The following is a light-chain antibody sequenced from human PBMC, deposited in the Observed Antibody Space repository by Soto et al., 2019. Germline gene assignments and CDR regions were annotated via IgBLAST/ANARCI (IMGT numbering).Light chain of an antibody. Sequence: QVAESPSSLSASMGDTVTIPCRASQAISNYLAWYQQKPGKAPKLLIYGASTLQGGVPSRFSGSGSGTEFTLTISSLQPGDLATHYRQMYKSRPQAFGPGTKVDI. CDR2: GAS. V-gene: IGKV1-27*01. CDR3: QMYKSRPQA. J-gene: IGKJ1*01. CDR1: QAISNY.